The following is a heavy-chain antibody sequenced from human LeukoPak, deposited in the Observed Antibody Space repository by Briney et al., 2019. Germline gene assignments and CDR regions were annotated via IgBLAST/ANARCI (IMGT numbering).Heavy chain of an antibody. CDR3: ARHDLNGYFDL. Sequence: SETLPLTCTVSGDSISSYYWSWIRQPPGKGLEWIGNFHYSGTTNYNPSLKTRVTISVDTSKNQLSLRLSSVTAADTAVYYCARHDLNGYFDLWGRGTLVTVSS. J-gene: IGHJ2*01. V-gene: IGHV4-59*08. CDR1: GDSISSYY. CDR2: FHYSGTT.